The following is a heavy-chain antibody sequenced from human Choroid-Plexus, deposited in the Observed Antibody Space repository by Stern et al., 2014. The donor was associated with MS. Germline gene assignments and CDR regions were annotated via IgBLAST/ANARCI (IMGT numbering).Heavy chain of an antibody. CDR2: VSYDGSNK. J-gene: IGHJ5*02. D-gene: IGHD2/OR15-2a*01. V-gene: IGHV3-30*18. CDR3: AKDRQYLTYFFDH. CDR1: GFTFGRCA. Sequence: VQLVESGGGVVQPGRPLRLSCVASGFTFGRCAMHWVRQDPGKGLEWVAGVSYDGSNKYYADSVKGRFTISRDNSQNTLYMQMSSLRPEDTAVYYCAKDRQYLTYFFDHWGQGSLVTVSS.